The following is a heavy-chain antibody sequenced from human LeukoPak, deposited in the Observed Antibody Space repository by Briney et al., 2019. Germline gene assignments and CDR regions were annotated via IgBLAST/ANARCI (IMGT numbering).Heavy chain of an antibody. D-gene: IGHD6-19*01. CDR3: ARVSSGWYKHQDY. J-gene: IGHJ4*02. CDR2: ISNDGRST. Sequence: GGSLRLSCAASGFRFSDFTMTWVRQAPGKGLEWVSRISNDGRSTTYADSMKGRFTVSRDNAKNTLYLQMNGLRDGDTAVYYCARVSSGWYKHQDYWGQGTLVTVSS. CDR1: GFRFSDFT. V-gene: IGHV3-74*01.